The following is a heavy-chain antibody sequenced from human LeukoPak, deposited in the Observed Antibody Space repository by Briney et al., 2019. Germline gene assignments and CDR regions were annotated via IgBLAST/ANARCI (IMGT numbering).Heavy chain of an antibody. V-gene: IGHV3-33*01. J-gene: IGHJ4*02. CDR2: IWYEGSNK. CDR3: ARDIGGFYRGYSDS. CDR1: GFTFRNHV. D-gene: IGHD5-12*01. Sequence: PGRALRLSCAASGFTFRNHVMYWVRQAAGKGLGGVAVIWYEGSNKYYGDSVKGRFTISRDNSKNTLYLQMDRLRGEDTAVYYCARDIGGFYRGYSDSWGQGTLVPVSS.